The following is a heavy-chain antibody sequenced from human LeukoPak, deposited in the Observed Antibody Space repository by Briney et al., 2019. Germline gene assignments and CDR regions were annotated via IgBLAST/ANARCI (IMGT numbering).Heavy chain of an antibody. D-gene: IGHD4-23*01. CDR1: GGSISSYY. CDR2: IFYPGST. CDR3: ARLVGTYFDY. Sequence: SETLSLTCTVSGGSISSYYWSWIRQPPGKGLEWIGYIFYPGSTNYNPSLRSRVTISVDTSKNQFSLKLSSVTAADTAVYYCARLVGTYFDYWGQGTLVTVSS. V-gene: IGHV4-59*08. J-gene: IGHJ4*02.